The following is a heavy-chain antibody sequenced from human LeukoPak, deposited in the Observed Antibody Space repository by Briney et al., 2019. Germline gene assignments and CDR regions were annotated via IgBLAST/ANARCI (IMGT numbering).Heavy chain of an antibody. Sequence: SETLSLTCTVSGGSISSYYWSWIRQPPGKGLVWIGYIYYSGSTNYNPSLKSRVTISVDTSKIQFSLKLSSVTAADTAVYYCARGSSSWYGYGQPWGQGTLVTVSS. CDR1: GGSISSYY. CDR2: IYYSGST. J-gene: IGHJ5*02. D-gene: IGHD6-13*01. V-gene: IGHV4-59*01. CDR3: ARGSSSWYGYGQP.